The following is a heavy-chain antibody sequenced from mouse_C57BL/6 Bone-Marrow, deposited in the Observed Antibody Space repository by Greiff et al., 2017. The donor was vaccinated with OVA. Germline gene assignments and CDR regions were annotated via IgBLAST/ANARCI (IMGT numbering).Heavy chain of an antibody. J-gene: IGHJ1*03. CDR3: ARETTVVNWYFDV. CDR2: IDPSDSYT. Sequence: QVQLQQPGAELVMPGASVKLSCKASGYTFTSYWMHWVKQRPGQGLAWIGEIDPSDSYTNYNPKFKGKSTLTVDKSSSTAYMQLSSLTSEDSAVYYGARETTVVNWYFDVWGTGTTVTVSS. V-gene: IGHV1-69*01. D-gene: IGHD1-1*01. CDR1: GYTFTSYW.